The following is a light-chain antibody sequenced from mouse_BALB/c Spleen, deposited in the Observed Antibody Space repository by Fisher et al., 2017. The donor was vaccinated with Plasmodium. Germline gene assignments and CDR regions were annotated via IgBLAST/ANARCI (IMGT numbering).Light chain of an antibody. CDR1: QSISNF. CDR3: WQGTHLWT. J-gene: IGKJ1*01. V-gene: IGKV5-45*01. Sequence: DIVITQTPATLSVTPGDRVSLSCRASQSISNFLHWYQQKSHESPRLLIKYASQSISGIPSRFTGSGSGTDFTLKISRVEAEDLGVYYCWQGTHLWTFGGGTKLEIK. CDR2: YAS.